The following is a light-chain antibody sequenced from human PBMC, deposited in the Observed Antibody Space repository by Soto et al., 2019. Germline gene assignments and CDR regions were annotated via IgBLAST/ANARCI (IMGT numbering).Light chain of an antibody. CDR3: QKYNGVPWT. CDR1: QGISKF. V-gene: IGKV1-27*01. CDR2: AAS. J-gene: IGKJ1*01. Sequence: DIQMTQSPSSLSASIGARVTISCRARQGISKFLAGYQQKPGKVPKLLIYAASNLQSGVPSRFGGSGSGTDFTLTISSLQPEDVATYYCQKYNGVPWTFGQGTKVEI.